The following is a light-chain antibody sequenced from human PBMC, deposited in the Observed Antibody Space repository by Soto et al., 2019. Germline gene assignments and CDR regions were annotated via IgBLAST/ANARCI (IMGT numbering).Light chain of an antibody. Sequence: DIQMTQSPSTLSASVGDRVTITCRASKSISSWLAWDQQKPGKAPKLLIYDASSLESGVPSRFSGSGSGTEFTLTISSLQPDDFATYYCQQYNSYSTFGQGTKLEIK. J-gene: IGKJ2*01. V-gene: IGKV1-5*01. CDR3: QQYNSYST. CDR2: DAS. CDR1: KSISSW.